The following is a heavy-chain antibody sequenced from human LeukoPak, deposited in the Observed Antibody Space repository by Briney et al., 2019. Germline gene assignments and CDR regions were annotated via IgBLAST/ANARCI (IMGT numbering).Heavy chain of an antibody. CDR1: DGPINNYY. J-gene: IGHJ4*02. D-gene: IGHD6-6*01. V-gene: IGHV4-59*08. CDR3: AGHVGGSSKLDS. CDR2: IFFTGYR. Sequence: SETLSLTCTVSDGPINNYYWTWIRQPPGKGLEWIGHIFFTGYRKSNPSLRSRVTISLDTSKNQFSLRLSSVTAADTAVYYCAGHVGGSSKLDSWGPGTLVFVSS.